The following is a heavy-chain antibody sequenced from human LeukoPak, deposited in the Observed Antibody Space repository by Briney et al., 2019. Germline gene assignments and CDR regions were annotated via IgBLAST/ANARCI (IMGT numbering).Heavy chain of an antibody. CDR1: GGSISSSSYY. V-gene: IGHV4-39*01. CDR3: ARGDGYSYGSNFDY. D-gene: IGHD5-18*01. J-gene: IGHJ4*02. Sequence: PSETLSLTCTVSGGSISSSSYYWGWIRQPPGKGLEWIGSIYYSGSTYYNPSLKSRVTISVDTSKNQFSPKLSSVTAADTAVYYCARGDGYSYGSNFDYWGQGTLVTVSS. CDR2: IYYSGST.